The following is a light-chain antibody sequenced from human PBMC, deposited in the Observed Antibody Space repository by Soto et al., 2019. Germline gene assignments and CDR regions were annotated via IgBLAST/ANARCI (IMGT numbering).Light chain of an antibody. CDR3: AAWDDSLNGVV. CDR2: GND. J-gene: IGLJ2*01. Sequence: QSVLNQPPSASGTPGQRVTISCSGSSSNIGGNIVNWYQQLPGTAPKLLIFGNDQRPSWVPDRFSGSKSGTSASLAISGLQSEDEANYYCAAWDDSLNGVVFGGGTKVTV. CDR1: SSNIGGNI. V-gene: IGLV1-44*01.